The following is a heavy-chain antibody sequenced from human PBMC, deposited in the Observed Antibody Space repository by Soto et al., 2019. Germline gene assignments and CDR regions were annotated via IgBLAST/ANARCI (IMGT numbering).Heavy chain of an antibody. CDR2: ISGSGGST. CDR1: GLTFISYA. CDR3: AKTGDSSGYYLAS. V-gene: IGHV3-23*01. Sequence: GGSLRLSCAASGLTFISYAMSWVLQAPGKGLEWVSAISGSGGSTYYADSVKGRFTISRDNSKNTLYLQMNSLRAEDTAVYYCAKTGDSSGYYLASWGQGTLVTVXS. D-gene: IGHD3-22*01. J-gene: IGHJ4*02.